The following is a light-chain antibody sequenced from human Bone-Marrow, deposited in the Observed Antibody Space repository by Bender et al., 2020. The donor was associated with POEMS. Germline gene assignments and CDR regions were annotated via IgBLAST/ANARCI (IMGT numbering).Light chain of an antibody. V-gene: IGLV2-14*01. J-gene: IGLJ3*02. CDR3: SSYTSSSTWV. Sequence: QSALTQPRSVSGSPGQSVTISCTGTSSNVGGLDYVSWYRQYPGKAPQLMIYDVSNRPSGVSNRFSGSKSGSAASLTISGLQAEDEAYYYCSSYTSSSTWVFGGGTKLTVL. CDR2: DVS. CDR1: SSNVGGLDY.